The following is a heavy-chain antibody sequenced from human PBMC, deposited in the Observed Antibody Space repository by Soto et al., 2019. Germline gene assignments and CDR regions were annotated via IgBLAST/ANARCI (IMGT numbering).Heavy chain of an antibody. CDR1: GYTFTSYG. V-gene: IGHV1-18*01. CDR3: VRGLLSGDY. J-gene: IGHJ4*02. Sequence: ASVKVSCKASGYTFTSYGISWVRQAPGQGLEWVGRVNPNNGNTNYAQNFKGRITISRDTSTSTVYMDLSSLRSEDPAVYYCVRGLLSGDYWGQGTLVTVSS. CDR2: VNPNNGNT.